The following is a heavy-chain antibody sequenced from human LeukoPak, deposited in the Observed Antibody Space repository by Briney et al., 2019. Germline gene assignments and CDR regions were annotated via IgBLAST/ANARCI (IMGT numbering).Heavy chain of an antibody. Sequence: SETLSLTCTVSGGSIRSSPYYWGWIRQPPGKGLEWIGSIYYSGSTWSSLKSRVTISIDTSKNKFSLKLSSVTAADTAVYYCARAGYSYGYVDYWGQGTLVTVSS. D-gene: IGHD5-18*01. J-gene: IGHJ4*02. V-gene: IGHV4-39*07. CDR1: GGSIRSSPYY. CDR2: IYYSGST. CDR3: ARAGYSYGYVDY.